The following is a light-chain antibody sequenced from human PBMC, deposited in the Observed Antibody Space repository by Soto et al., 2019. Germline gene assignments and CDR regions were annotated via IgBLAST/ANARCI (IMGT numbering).Light chain of an antibody. CDR1: QSIGSSH. CDR2: DAS. V-gene: IGKV3-20*01. CDR3: QQYGSSPLT. Sequence: VLTQSPGTLSLSPGERATLSCRASQSIGSSHLAWYHQKPGQAPRLLIYDASSRATGVPDRFSGSGSRTDFTLTISRLEPEDFAVYYCQQYGSSPLTFGGGTRWISN. J-gene: IGKJ4*01.